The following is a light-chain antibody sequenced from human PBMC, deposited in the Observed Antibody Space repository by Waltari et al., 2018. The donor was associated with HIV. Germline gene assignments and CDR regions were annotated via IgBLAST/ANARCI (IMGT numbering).Light chain of an antibody. CDR2: RNN. V-gene: IGLV1-44*01. Sequence: QSVLTQPPSTSGAPGQRVTISCSGGGSNIGSNTVNWYQQLPGTAPKLLIYRNNQRPSGVPDRFSGSKSGISASLAISRLQFEDEADYYCGTWDDSLNGHAVFGGGTKLTVL. CDR3: GTWDDSLNGHAV. J-gene: IGLJ3*02. CDR1: GSNIGSNT.